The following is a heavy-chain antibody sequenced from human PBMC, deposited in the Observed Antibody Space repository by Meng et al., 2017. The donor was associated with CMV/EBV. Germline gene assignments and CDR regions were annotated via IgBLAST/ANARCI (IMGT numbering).Heavy chain of an antibody. CDR1: GFTFSDYY. J-gene: IGHJ4*02. V-gene: IGHV3-9*01. CDR3: AKDIGHSGSYPLHY. D-gene: IGHD1-26*01. Sequence: SLKISCAASGFTFSDYYMNWVRQAPGKGLEWVSGISWNSGSIGYADSVKGRFTISRDNAKNSLYLQMNSLRAEDTALYYCAKDIGHSGSYPLHYWGQGTLVTVSS. CDR2: ISWNSGSI.